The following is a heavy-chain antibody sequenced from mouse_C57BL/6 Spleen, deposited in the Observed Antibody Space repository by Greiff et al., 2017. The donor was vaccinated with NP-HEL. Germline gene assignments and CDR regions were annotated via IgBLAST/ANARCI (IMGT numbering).Heavy chain of an antibody. Sequence: EVQVVESGPGLVKPSQSLSLTCSVTGYSITSGYYWNWIRQFPGNKLEWMGYISYDGSNNYNPSLKNRISITRDTSKNQFFLKLNSVTTEDTATYYCARVGSSYWYFDVWGTGTTVTVSS. CDR2: ISYDGSN. D-gene: IGHD1-1*01. CDR3: ARVGSSYWYFDV. J-gene: IGHJ1*03. V-gene: IGHV3-6*01. CDR1: GYSITSGYY.